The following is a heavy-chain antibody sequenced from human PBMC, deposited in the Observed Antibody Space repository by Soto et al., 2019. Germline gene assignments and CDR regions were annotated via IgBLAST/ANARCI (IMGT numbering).Heavy chain of an antibody. CDR1: GFTFRNYD. CDR2: ISAAGDP. V-gene: IGHV3-13*05. Sequence: EVQLVESGGGLVQPGGSLRLSCEASGFTFRNYDMHWVRQGTGKGLEWVSGISAAGDPDYADSVEGRFTISRENAQNSFFLQVNSLKVGDTAVYYCARTARDFYGLDVWGQGTTVIVSS. J-gene: IGHJ6*02. CDR3: ARTARDFYGLDV.